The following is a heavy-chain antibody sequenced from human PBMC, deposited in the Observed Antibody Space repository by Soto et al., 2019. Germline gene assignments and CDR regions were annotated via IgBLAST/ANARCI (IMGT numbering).Heavy chain of an antibody. J-gene: IGHJ3*02. CDR1: GGSISRNNYY. V-gene: IGHV4-39*01. CDR3: VSRTVTTFNAFDI. CDR2: IYYSENT. Sequence: QLQLQESDPGLLKPSETLSLTCTVSGGSISRNNYYWGWVRQPPGQGLEWIGSIYYSENTYYNPSLKSRVTIYLDTSKNQFSLKLSSVTAADTAVYYCVSRTVTTFNAFDIWGQGTMVTVSS. D-gene: IGHD4-17*01.